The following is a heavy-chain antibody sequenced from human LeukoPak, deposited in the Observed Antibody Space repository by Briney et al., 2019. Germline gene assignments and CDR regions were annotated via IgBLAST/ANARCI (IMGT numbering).Heavy chain of an antibody. CDR2: ISYDGSNK. CDR3: AKESSGSYFDY. J-gene: IGHJ4*02. CDR1: GFTFSSYG. Sequence: PGGSLRLSCAASGFTFSSYGMHWVRQAPGKGLEWVAVISYDGSNKYYADSVKGRFTISRDNSKNTLYLQMNSLRAEDTAVYYCAKESSGSYFDYWGQATLVTVSS. V-gene: IGHV3-30*18. D-gene: IGHD1-26*01.